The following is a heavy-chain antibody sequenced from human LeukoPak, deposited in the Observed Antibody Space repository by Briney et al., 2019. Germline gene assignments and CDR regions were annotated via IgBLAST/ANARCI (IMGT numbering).Heavy chain of an antibody. J-gene: IGHJ6*03. CDR1: GYTFTCYY. D-gene: IGHD6-13*01. V-gene: IGHV1-46*01. CDR2: INASGGST. Sequence: ASVKVSCKASGYTFTCYYMHWVRHAPGQGLEWIGIINASGGSTSYAQKFQGRVTMTRDMSTSTIYMELSSLRSEDTAVYYCARDQQLAPYYYYYYMDVWGKGTTVTVSS. CDR3: ARDQQLAPYYYYYYMDV.